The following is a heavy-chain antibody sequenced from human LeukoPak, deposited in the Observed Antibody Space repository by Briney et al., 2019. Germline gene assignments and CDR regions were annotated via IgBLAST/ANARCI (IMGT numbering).Heavy chain of an antibody. V-gene: IGHV3-23*01. D-gene: IGHD6-19*01. CDR2: ISASGSST. Sequence: GGSLRLSCAASGFAFSSYAMSWVRQAPGKGLEWVSAISASGSSTYYADSVKGRFTMSRDTSKDTLYLQLNSLRAEDTAVYYCAKMVHTEQWLVPFDYWGQGTLVTVSS. CDR1: GFAFSSYA. CDR3: AKMVHTEQWLVPFDY. J-gene: IGHJ4*02.